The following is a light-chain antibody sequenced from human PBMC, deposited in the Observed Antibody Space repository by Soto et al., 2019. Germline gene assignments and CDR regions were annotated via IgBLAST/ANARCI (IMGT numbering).Light chain of an antibody. CDR1: STNIGSNY. CDR2: RNN. V-gene: IGLV1-47*01. CDR3: AAWDDSLSGVV. Sequence: QSVLTQPPSASGTPGQRVTISCSGSSTNIGSNYVYSYQQLPGTAPKLLIYRNNQRPSGVHDRFSGSKSGTSASLAIIGLRSEDEADYYCAAWDDSLSGVVFSGGTKLTVL. J-gene: IGLJ2*01.